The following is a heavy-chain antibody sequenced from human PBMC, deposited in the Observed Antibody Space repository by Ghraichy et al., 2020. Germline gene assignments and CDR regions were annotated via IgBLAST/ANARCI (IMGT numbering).Heavy chain of an antibody. CDR1: GGSISSYY. CDR2: IYYSGST. Sequence: SETLSLTCTVSGGSISSYYWSWIRQPPGKGLEWIGYIYYSGSTNYNPSLKSRVTISVDTSKNQFSLKLSSVTAADTAVYYCARDPRITIFGVGTMAGWYFDLWGRGTLVTVSS. J-gene: IGHJ2*01. CDR3: ARDPRITIFGVGTMAGWYFDL. V-gene: IGHV4-59*01. D-gene: IGHD3-3*01.